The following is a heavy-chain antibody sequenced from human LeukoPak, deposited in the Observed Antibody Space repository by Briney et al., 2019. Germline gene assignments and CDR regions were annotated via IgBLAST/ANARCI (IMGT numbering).Heavy chain of an antibody. V-gene: IGHV4-34*01. CDR1: GGSFSDYF. CDR2: IDDGGNT. J-gene: IGHJ3*02. CDR3: ARFSRITWGDWGDAFDI. Sequence: PSETLSLTCSVYGGSFSDYFWRWLRQSPGEGLEGIGEIDDGGNTNYNPSLMSRVIVSMEKSKKQFSLVMRSVDAADTAVYYCARFSRITWGDWGDAFDIWGQGTTVIVSS. D-gene: IGHD2-21*02.